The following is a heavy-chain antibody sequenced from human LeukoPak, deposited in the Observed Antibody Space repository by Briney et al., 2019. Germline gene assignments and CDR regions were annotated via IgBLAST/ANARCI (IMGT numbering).Heavy chain of an antibody. CDR1: GFTVSSNY. CDR2: IYSGGST. V-gene: IGHV3-66*01. Sequence: GGSLRLSCAASGFTVSSNYMSWVRQAPGKGLEWVSVIYSGGSTYYADSVKGRFTISRDNSKNTLYLQMNSLRAEDTAVYYCARGGYSYGYAFDYWGQGTLVTVSS. D-gene: IGHD5-18*01. CDR3: ARGGYSYGYAFDY. J-gene: IGHJ4*02.